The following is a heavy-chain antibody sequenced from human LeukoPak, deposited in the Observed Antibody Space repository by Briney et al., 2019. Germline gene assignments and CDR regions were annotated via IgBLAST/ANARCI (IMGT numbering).Heavy chain of an antibody. CDR2: IYSSVT. J-gene: IGHJ4*02. D-gene: IGHD4/OR15-4a*01. V-gene: IGHV3-23*05. Sequence: GGSLRLSCAASGFTFSSYGMSWVRQAPGKGLEWVSFIYSSVTHYSDSVKGRFTISRGNSKNTLFLQMNSLRAEDTAVYYCARRAGAYSHPYDYWGQGTLVTVSS. CDR3: ARRAGAYSHPYDY. CDR1: GFTFSSYG.